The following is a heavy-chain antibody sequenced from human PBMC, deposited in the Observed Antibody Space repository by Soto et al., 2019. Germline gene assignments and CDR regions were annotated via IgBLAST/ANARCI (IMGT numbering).Heavy chain of an antibody. J-gene: IGHJ5*02. CDR2: ISAYNGNT. CDR3: ARETYYDFRSGYHGWLDH. D-gene: IGHD3-3*01. CDR1: GYTFTIDG. Sequence: VASVKVSFKASGYTFTIDGIIGVRQAPGQGLEWMGLISAYNGNTNYAQKLQGRVTMTTDTSTSTAYMELRSLRSDDTAVYYCARETYYDFRSGYHGWLDHCGQRTLVSVS. V-gene: IGHV1-18*01.